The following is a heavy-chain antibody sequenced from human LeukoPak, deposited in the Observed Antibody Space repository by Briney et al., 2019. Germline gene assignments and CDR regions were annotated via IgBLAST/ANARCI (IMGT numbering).Heavy chain of an antibody. D-gene: IGHD1-26*01. J-gene: IGHJ4*02. CDR1: GGSISSNSYY. Sequence: SETLSLTCTVSGGSISSNSYYWGWIRQPPGKGLEWIGSMYYSGSTYYNTSLKNRVTISVDTSKSQFSLNLSSVTAADTAVYYCARPDSGTYLWGQGTLVTVSS. CDR3: ARPDSGTYL. V-gene: IGHV4-39*01. CDR2: MYYSGST.